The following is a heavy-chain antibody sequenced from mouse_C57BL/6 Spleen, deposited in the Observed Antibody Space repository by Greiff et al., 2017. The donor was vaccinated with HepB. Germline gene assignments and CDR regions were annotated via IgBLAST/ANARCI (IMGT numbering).Heavy chain of an antibody. CDR1: GYSITSGYY. CDR2: ISYDGSN. V-gene: IGHV3-6*01. J-gene: IGHJ3*01. CDR3: ARALYGYAWFAY. Sequence: EVKLVESGPGLVKPSQSLSLTCSVTGYSITSGYYWNWIRQFPGNKLEWMGYISYDGSNNYNPSLKNRISITRDTSKNQFFLKLNSVTTEDTATYYCARALYGYAWFAYWGQGTLVTVSA. D-gene: IGHD2-2*01.